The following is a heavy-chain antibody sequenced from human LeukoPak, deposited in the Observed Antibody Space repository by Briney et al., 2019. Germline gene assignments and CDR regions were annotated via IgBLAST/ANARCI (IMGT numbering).Heavy chain of an antibody. D-gene: IGHD2-2*01. CDR2: IGTYNGKT. V-gene: IGHV1-18*01. CDR3: ARESDGVVPAAIWFDP. CDR1: GYRYTTYG. Sequence: GASVKVSCKASGYRYTTYGISWVRQAPGQGLEWLGWIGTYNGKTNYAQKFQGRVTMTTDTSTSTAYMELRSLRSDDTAVYYCARESDGVVPAAIWFDPWGQGTLVTVSS. J-gene: IGHJ5*02.